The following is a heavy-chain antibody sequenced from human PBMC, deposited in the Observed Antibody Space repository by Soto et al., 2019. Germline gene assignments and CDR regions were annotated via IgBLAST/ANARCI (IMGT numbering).Heavy chain of an antibody. Sequence: QVHLVQSGAEVQKPGSSVKVSCRASGGAFRHNIITWVRQAPGQGLEWMGGNLPLFNTTYYAQNFQGRLTLSADDSTSTAYMELSRRASEDTALYFCAREKGRRGSYRGPADYWGQGTLVTVSS. J-gene: IGHJ4*02. CDR1: GGAFRHNI. D-gene: IGHD3-16*02. V-gene: IGHV1-69*01. CDR3: AREKGRRGSYRGPADY. CDR2: NLPLFNTT.